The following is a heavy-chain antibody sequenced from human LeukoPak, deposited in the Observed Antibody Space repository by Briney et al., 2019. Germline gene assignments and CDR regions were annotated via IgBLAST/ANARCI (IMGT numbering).Heavy chain of an antibody. CDR3: ARASGPFDY. Sequence: GGSLRLSFAASGFTFSTYGMHWVRQAPGKGLEWVAVIWYDGSNKYYADSVQGRFTISRDNSKNTLYLQMNSLRAEDTAVYSCARASGPFDYWGQGTLVTVSS. D-gene: IGHD3-10*01. CDR2: IWYDGSNK. CDR1: GFTFSTYG. J-gene: IGHJ4*02. V-gene: IGHV3-33*01.